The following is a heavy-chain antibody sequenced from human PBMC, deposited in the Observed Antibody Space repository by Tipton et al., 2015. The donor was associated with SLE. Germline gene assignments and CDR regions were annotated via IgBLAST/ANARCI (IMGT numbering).Heavy chain of an antibody. J-gene: IGHJ4*02. CDR1: GGSISSYY. Sequence: TLSLTCTVSGGSISSYYWSWIRQPPGKGLEWIGYIYYSGSTYYNPSLKSRVTISVDTSKNQFSLKLSSVTAADTAVYYCASVYGNDYFDYWGQGTLVTVSP. CDR2: IYYSGST. D-gene: IGHD4-23*01. CDR3: ASVYGNDYFDY. V-gene: IGHV4-59*01.